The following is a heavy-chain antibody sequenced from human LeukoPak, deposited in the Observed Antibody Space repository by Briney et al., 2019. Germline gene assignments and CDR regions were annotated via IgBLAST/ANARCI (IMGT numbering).Heavy chain of an antibody. D-gene: IGHD2-2*02. CDR2: IWYGGSNK. J-gene: IGHJ6*03. CDR1: GFTFSSYG. CDR3: AKGGWMGYCSSTSCYRGDYYYYYMDV. Sequence: GGSLRLSCAASGFTFSSYGMHWVRQAPGKGLEWVAVIWYGGSNKYYADSVKGRFTISRDNSKNTLYLQMNSLRAEDTAVYYCAKGGWMGYCSSTSCYRGDYYYYYMDVWGKGTTVTVSS. V-gene: IGHV3-30*02.